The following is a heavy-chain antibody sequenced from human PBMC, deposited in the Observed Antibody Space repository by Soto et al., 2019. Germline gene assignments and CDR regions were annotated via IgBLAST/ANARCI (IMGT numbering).Heavy chain of an antibody. D-gene: IGHD1-26*01. J-gene: IGHJ4*02. CDR1: GFTFSSYA. Sequence: EVQLLESGGGLVQPGGSLRLSCAASGFTFSSYAMSWVRQAPGKGLEWVSAISGSGGSTYYADSVKGRFTISKDKSKNTLYLQMNSLRAEDTAVYYCAIPDEYSGSYGSYYWGQGTLVTVSS. CDR3: AIPDEYSGSYGSYY. CDR2: ISGSGGST. V-gene: IGHV3-23*01.